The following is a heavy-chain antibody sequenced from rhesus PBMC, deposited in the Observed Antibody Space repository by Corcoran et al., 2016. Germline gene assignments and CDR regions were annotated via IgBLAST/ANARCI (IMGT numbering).Heavy chain of an antibody. CDR1: GGSISSSY. Sequence: QLQLQESGPGLVKPSETRSVTCAVSGGSISSSYWSWIRHAPGKGLEWIGYIYGSGSSINYNPSLKRRVTLSVDTSKNRLSLKLSSVTAADTAVYYCAREDGGIAAAGYWGQGVLVTVSS. V-gene: IGHV4-169*02. D-gene: IGHD6-25*01. CDR2: IYGSGSSI. J-gene: IGHJ4*01. CDR3: AREDGGIAAAGY.